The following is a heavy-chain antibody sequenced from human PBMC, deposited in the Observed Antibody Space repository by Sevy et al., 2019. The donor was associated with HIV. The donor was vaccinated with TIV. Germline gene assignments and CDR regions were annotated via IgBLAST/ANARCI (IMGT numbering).Heavy chain of an antibody. D-gene: IGHD6-13*01. J-gene: IGHJ3*02. Sequence: SETLSLTCTVSGGSISSGGYYWSWIRQHPGKGLEWIGYIYYRGSTYYNPSLKSRVTISVDTSKNPFSLKLSSVTAADTAVYYCARVFDSSSWYPTGCAFDIWGQGTMVTVSS. CDR3: ARVFDSSSWYPTGCAFDI. CDR1: GGSISSGGYY. V-gene: IGHV4-31*03. CDR2: IYYRGST.